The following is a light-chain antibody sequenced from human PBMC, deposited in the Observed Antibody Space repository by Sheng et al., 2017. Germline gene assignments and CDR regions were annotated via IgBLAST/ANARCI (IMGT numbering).Light chain of an antibody. CDR1: QSISSW. CDR3: QQYNSYSRT. V-gene: IGKV1-5*03. Sequence: DIQMTQSPSTLSASVGDRVTITCRASQSISSWSAWYQQKPGKAPKLLIYKASSLESGVPSRFSGSGSGTELTLTISSLQPDDFATYYCQQYNSYSRTFGRDQVEI. J-gene: IGKJ1*01. CDR2: KAS.